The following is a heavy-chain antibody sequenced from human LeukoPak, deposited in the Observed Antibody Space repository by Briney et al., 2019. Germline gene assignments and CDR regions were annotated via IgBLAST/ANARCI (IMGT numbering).Heavy chain of an antibody. D-gene: IGHD3-16*01. V-gene: IGHV3-13*01. J-gene: IGHJ6*03. CDR1: GFTFSSYD. CDR3: ARGSAVGYYMDV. CDR2: IGTAGDT. Sequence: GGSPRLSCAASGFTFSSYDMHWVRQATGKGLEWVSAIGTAGDTYYPGSVKGRFTISRENAKNSLYLQMNSLRAGDTAVYYCARGSAVGYYMDVWGKGTTVTVSS.